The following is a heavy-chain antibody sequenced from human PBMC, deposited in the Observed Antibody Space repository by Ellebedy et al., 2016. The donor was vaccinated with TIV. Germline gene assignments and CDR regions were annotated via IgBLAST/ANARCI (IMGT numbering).Heavy chain of an antibody. CDR2: IKQDGSEK. V-gene: IGHV3-7*01. CDR1: GFTFSSYW. D-gene: IGHD2-8*01. J-gene: IGHJ4*02. CDR3: ARGYASPNY. Sequence: GESLKISCAASGFTFSSYWMSWVRQAPGKGLEWVANIKQDGSEKYYVDSVKGRFTISRDNAKNSLYLQMKSLRAEETAVYYCARGYASPNYWGQGTLVTVSS.